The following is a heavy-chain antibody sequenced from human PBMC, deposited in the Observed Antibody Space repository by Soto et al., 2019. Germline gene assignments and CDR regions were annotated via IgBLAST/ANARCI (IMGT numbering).Heavy chain of an antibody. J-gene: IGHJ6*02. Sequence: GGSLRLSGAASGFTFSSYCIHWVRQAPCKGLEWVAVISYDGSNKYYADSVKGRFTISRDNSKNTLYLQMNSLRAEDTAVYYCAKVGYSSSGALRGTDVWGQGTTDTVCS. D-gene: IGHD6-13*01. CDR2: ISYDGSNK. CDR1: GFTFSSYC. V-gene: IGHV3-30*18. CDR3: AKVGYSSSGALRGTDV.